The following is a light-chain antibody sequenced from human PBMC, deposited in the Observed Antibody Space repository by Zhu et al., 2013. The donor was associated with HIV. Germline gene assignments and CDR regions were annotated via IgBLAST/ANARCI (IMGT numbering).Light chain of an antibody. V-gene: IGKV1-39*01. J-gene: IGKJ2*01. Sequence: IQMTQSPSSLSASVGDRVTITCRASQSISSYLNWYQQKPGKAPKLLIYAASSLQTEVPSRFSGSGSGTDFTLTISSLQPEDFATYYCQQSYSTPYTFGQGTKLEIK. CDR2: AAS. CDR1: QSISSY. CDR3: QQSYSTPYT.